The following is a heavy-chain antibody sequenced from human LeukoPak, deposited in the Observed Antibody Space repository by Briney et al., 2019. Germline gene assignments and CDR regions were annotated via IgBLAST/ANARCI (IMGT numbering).Heavy chain of an antibody. V-gene: IGHV1-69*05. CDR1: GGTFSSYA. CDR3: ARDQFMGYSDSSAQGFDP. Sequence: ASVKVSCKASGGTFSSYAISWVRQAPGQGLEWMGRSIPIFGTANYAQKFQGRVTITTDESTSTAYMELSSLRSEDTAVYYCARDQFMGYSDSSAQGFDPWGQGTLVTVSS. CDR2: SIPIFGTA. J-gene: IGHJ5*02. D-gene: IGHD3-22*01.